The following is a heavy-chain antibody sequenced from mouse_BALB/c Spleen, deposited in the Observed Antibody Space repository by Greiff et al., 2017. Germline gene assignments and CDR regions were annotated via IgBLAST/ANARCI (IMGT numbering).Heavy chain of an antibody. CDR1: GFSLTSYG. D-gene: IGHD2-4*01. V-gene: IGHV2-6-2*01. CDR2: IWSDGST. CDR3: ARHSDYDYYAMDY. J-gene: IGHJ4*01. Sequence: VHLVESGPDLVAPSQSLSITCTVSGFSLTSYGVHWVRQPPGKGLEWLVVIWSDGSTTYNSALKSRLSISKDNSKSQVFLKMNSLQTDDTAMYYCARHSDYDYYAMDYWGQGTSVTVSS.